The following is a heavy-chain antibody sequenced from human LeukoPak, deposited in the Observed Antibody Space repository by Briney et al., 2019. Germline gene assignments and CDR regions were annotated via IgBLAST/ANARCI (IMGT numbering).Heavy chain of an antibody. CDR2: ISSSSSTI. J-gene: IGHJ4*02. CDR1: GFTFSSYS. D-gene: IGHD1-26*01. CDR3: AKEGDGSSGGYYFDY. Sequence: GGSLRLSCAASGFTFSSYSMNWVRQAPGKGLEWVSYISSSSSTIYYADSVKGRFTISRDNAKNSLYLQMNSLRAEDTAVYYCAKEGDGSSGGYYFDYWGQGTLVTVSS. V-gene: IGHV3-48*01.